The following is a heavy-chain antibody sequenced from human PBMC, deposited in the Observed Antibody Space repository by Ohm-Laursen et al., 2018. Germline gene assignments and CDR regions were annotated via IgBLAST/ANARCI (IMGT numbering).Heavy chain of an antibody. Sequence: SLRLSCVASGFIFSSYRMCWVRQAPGRALAWVSSISSSSGSLYYVDSMKGRFTISRDNDKNSLHLQINSLRAEDTAVYYCAREGPRAISYYGSGSSDYDYYGLDVWGQGTTVTVSS. CDR3: AREGPRAISYYGSGSSDYDYYGLDV. CDR2: ISSSSGSL. V-gene: IGHV3-21*01. J-gene: IGHJ6*02. D-gene: IGHD3-10*01. CDR1: GFIFSSYR.